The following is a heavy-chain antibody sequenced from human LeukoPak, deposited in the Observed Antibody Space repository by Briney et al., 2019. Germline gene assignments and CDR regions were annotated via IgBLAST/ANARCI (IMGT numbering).Heavy chain of an antibody. CDR2: IYYSGST. Sequence: PSETLSLTCTVSGGSISSSSYYWGWIRQPPGKGLEWIGYIYYSGSTNYNPSLKSRVTISVDTSKNQFSLKLSSVTAADTAVYYCTRREGAAAGPYYMDVWGKGTTVTVSS. CDR3: TRREGAAAGPYYMDV. J-gene: IGHJ6*03. V-gene: IGHV4-61*05. CDR1: GGSISSSSYY. D-gene: IGHD6-13*01.